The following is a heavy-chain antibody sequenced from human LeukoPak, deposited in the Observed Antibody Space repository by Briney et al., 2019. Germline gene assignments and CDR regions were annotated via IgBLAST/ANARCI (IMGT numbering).Heavy chain of an antibody. J-gene: IGHJ3*02. CDR2: ISYDGSNK. CDR1: GFTFSSYA. V-gene: IGHV3-30-3*01. Sequence: PGGSLRLSCAASGFTFSSYAIHWVRQAPGKGLEWVAVISYDGSNKYYADSVKGRFTISRDNAKNSLFLEMSSLRADDTAVYFCARDVEGGTFDIWGQGTTVTVSS. D-gene: IGHD3-16*01. CDR3: ARDVEGGTFDI.